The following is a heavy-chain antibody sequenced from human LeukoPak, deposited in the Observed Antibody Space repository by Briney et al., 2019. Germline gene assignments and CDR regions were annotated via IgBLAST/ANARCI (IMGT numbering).Heavy chain of an antibody. D-gene: IGHD1-26*01. V-gene: IGHV3-11*05. CDR1: GFTFSDYC. CDR2: ISSSSSNT. CDR3: ARGRIGSGNYFDY. J-gene: IGHJ4*02. Sequence: PGGSLRLSCAASGFTFSDYCMGWIREAPGKGLEWVSYISSSSSNTNYADSVKGRFTISRDNAKNSLHLQMNSLRAEDTALYYCARGRIGSGNYFDYWGQGALVTVSS.